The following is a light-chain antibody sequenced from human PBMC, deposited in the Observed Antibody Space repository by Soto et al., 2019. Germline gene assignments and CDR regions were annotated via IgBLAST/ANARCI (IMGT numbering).Light chain of an antibody. J-gene: IGKJ5*01. V-gene: IGKV3-15*01. CDR2: GAS. CDR3: QQHGDSPIT. CDR1: QSVSSN. Sequence: EMGMSQSPATLSVSPGERATLSCRASQSVSSNLAWYQQKPGQAPRLLIYGASTRATGIPARFSGSGSGTDFSLTISRLEPEDFAVYYCQQHGDSPITFGQGTRLEIK.